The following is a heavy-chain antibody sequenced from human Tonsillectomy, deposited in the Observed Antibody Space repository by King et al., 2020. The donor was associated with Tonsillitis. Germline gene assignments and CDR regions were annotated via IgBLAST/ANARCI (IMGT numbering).Heavy chain of an antibody. CDR1: GGYISSSSYY. D-gene: IGHD3-10*01. CDR3: SSNPGVFGSRITMVRGSHAPWEY. J-gene: IGHJ4*02. V-gene: IGHV4-39*07. CDR2: IYYSGST. Sequence: LQLQESGPGLVKPSETLSLTCNVSGGYISSSSYYWGWIRQHPGKGLEGIGSIYYSGSTYYNQSLKSRVTISVDTSKHLFSPKLSSVTAADTAVYYCSSNPGVFGSRITMVRGSHAPWEYWGQGTLVTVSS.